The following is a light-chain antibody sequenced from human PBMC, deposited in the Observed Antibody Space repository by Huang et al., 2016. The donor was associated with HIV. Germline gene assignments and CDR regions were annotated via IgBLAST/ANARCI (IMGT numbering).Light chain of an antibody. V-gene: IGKV3-20*01. CDR3: QQYGNSPPT. CDR2: GAS. CDR1: QSVSSTY. Sequence: EIVLTQSPGTLSLSPGERATLSCRASQSVSSTYLAWYQQNPGQAPSLLIYGASTRAPGIPDRFSSSGSGTDFTLTINRLEPEDFAVYYCQQYGNSPPTFGQGTKVEIK. J-gene: IGKJ1*01.